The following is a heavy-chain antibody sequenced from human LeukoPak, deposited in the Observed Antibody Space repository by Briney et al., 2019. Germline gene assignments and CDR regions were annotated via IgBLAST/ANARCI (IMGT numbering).Heavy chain of an antibody. CDR1: GFTVTDAW. CDR3: VTVIG. D-gene: IGHD3-10*01. J-gene: IGHJ4*02. CDR2: FKSKTGGATT. V-gene: IGHV3-15*01. Sequence: KPGGSLRLSCAASGFTVTDAWMSWVRQAPGKGLEWVGRFKSKTGGATTDYAAAVKGRFTISGDDSKNTFYLQMNSLKSDDTAVYYCVTVIGGGQGTLVTVSS.